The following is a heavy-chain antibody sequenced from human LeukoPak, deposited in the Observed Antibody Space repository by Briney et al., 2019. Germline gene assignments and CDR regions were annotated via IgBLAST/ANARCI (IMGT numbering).Heavy chain of an antibody. Sequence: GGSLRLSCAASGFTFDDYAMHWVRQAPGKGLEWVSGISWNSGSIGYADSVKGRFTISRDNAKNSLYLQMNSLRAEDTAVYYCARDLTLGGQGTLVAVSS. CDR2: ISWNSGSI. CDR3: ARDLTL. V-gene: IGHV3-9*01. D-gene: IGHD1-1*01. CDR1: GFTFDDYA. J-gene: IGHJ4*02.